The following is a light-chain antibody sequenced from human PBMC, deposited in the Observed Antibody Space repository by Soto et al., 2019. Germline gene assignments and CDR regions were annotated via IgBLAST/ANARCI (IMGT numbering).Light chain of an antibody. CDR2: DAS. V-gene: IGKV1-5*01. J-gene: IGKJ3*01. Sequence: DIQMTQSPSTLSASVGDRVTITCRASQSISRSLAWYQQKPGKAPNLLIYDASSLESGVPSRFSGSGFGTAFTLNISSLQPDDFATYYCQQYNSYLLTFGPGTTVDIK. CDR3: QQYNSYLLT. CDR1: QSISRS.